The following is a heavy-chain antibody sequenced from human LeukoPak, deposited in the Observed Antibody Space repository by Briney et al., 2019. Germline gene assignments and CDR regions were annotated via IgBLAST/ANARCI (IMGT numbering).Heavy chain of an antibody. CDR3: ARQFYESRSPHAKYFQQ. CDR2: IYYSGST. J-gene: IGHJ1*01. Sequence: SETLSLTCSVSGGSLSSSSYYWGWIRQAPGRGLEWMGNIYYSGSTYYSPSLKSRVTISLDTSKNQFSLKLNSVTAADTAVYYCARQFYESRSPHAKYFQQWGQGTLVTVSS. V-gene: IGHV4-39*01. D-gene: IGHD3-22*01. CDR1: GGSLSSSSYY.